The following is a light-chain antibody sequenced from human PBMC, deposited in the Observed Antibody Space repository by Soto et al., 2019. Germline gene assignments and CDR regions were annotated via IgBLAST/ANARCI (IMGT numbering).Light chain of an antibody. J-gene: IGKJ1*01. CDR2: GAS. V-gene: IGKV3-20*01. CDR3: HQYNHWLTWT. CDR1: QSVTNSF. Sequence: EILLAQSPGTLSLSPGERATLSCRASQSVTNSFLAWYQQKPGHAPRLLIYGASRRATGIPDRFSGSGSGTEFTLTISSLQYEDFAVHYCHQYNHWLTWTFGQGTKVDIK.